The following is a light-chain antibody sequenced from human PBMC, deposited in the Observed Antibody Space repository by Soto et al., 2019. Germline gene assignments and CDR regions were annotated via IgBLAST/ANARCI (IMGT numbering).Light chain of an antibody. J-gene: IGKJ3*01. V-gene: IGKV3-20*01. Sequence: EIVMTQSPGTLSLSPGERATLSCRASQSVSSNFLAWYQQRPGQAPRLLMDGASSRAASIPDRFSGSGSGTDFTLTISRLEPEDFAVYYCHHYGRSAIFTFGPGTTVDIK. CDR3: HHYGRSAIFT. CDR2: GAS. CDR1: QSVSSNF.